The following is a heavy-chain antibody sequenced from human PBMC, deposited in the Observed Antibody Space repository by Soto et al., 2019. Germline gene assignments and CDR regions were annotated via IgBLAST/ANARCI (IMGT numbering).Heavy chain of an antibody. Sequence: QVQLVQSGAEVKKPGASVKVSCKASGYTFTSYGISWVRQASGQGLEWMGWISAYNGNTNYAQKLQGRVTMTTDTSTSTAYMELRSLRSDDTAVYYCARDRPYDFWSGYEDYWGQGTLVTVSS. J-gene: IGHJ4*02. CDR2: ISAYNGNT. D-gene: IGHD3-3*01. V-gene: IGHV1-18*01. CDR1: GYTFTSYG. CDR3: ARDRPYDFWSGYEDY.